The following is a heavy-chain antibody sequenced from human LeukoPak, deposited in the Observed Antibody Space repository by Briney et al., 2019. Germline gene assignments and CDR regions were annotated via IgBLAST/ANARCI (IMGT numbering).Heavy chain of an antibody. V-gene: IGHV4-34*01. CDR3: ARHTRRWRVVPAAKSFDY. D-gene: IGHD2-2*01. J-gene: IGHJ4*02. Sequence: PSETLSLTCAVYGGSFSGYYWSWIRQPPGKGLEWIGEINHSGSTNYNPSLKSRVTISVDTSKNQFSLKLSSVTAADTAVYYCARHTRRWRVVPAAKSFDYWGQGTLVTVSS. CDR2: INHSGST. CDR1: GGSFSGYY.